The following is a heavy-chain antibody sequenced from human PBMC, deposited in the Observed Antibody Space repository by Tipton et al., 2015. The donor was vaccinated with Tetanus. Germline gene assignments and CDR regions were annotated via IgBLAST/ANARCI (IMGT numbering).Heavy chain of an antibody. V-gene: IGHV4-39*02. J-gene: IGHJ4*02. Sequence: TLSLTCTVSGASISNNFFYWGWIRQSPGRGLEWIGTIHFGGDTAYNPSLRSRVTISVDTSRNHVSLKMTSVTAADTALYYCSSGSGTAISEDGGQGTLVTVSS. CDR2: IHFGGDT. CDR1: GASISNNFFY. CDR3: SSGSGTAISED. D-gene: IGHD1-7*01.